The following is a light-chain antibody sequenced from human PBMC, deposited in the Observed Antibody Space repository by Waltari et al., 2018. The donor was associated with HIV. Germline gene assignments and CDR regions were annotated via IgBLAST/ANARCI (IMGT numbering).Light chain of an antibody. CDR3: SSYGGSSKWL. V-gene: IGLV2-23*01. CDR1: SSDIGNYNL. Sequence: QSALTQPASVSGSPGQSITISCTGTSSDIGNYNLVPWYQQHPGKAPKLIIYETIKRPSGVSDRISGSKSANTASLTISGLQADDEADYYCSSYGGSSKWLFGGGTKLTVL. J-gene: IGLJ2*01. CDR2: ETI.